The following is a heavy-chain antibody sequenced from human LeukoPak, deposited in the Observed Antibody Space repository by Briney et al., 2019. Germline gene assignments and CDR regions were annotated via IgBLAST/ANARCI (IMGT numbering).Heavy chain of an antibody. D-gene: IGHD3-9*01. J-gene: IGHJ4*02. CDR2: ISGSGGST. CDR3: AKVGDDILTGYGIDYYFDY. V-gene: IGHV3-23*01. CDR1: GFTFSSYG. Sequence: PGGSLRLSCAASGFTFSSYGMSWVRQAPGKGLEWVSAISGSGGSTYYADSVKGRFTISRDNSKNTLYLQMKSLRAEDTAVYYCAKVGDDILTGYGIDYYFDYWGQGTLVTVSS.